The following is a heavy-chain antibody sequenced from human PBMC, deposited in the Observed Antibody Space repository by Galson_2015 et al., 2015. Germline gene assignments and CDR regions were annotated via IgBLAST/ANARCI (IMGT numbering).Heavy chain of an antibody. CDR3: ARRTEQQLSRDYDYYYMDV. V-gene: IGHV5-10-1*01. D-gene: IGHD6-13*01. CDR1: GYSFTSYW. CDR2: IDPSDSYT. Sequence: QSGAEVKKPGESLRLSCKGSGYSFTSYWISWVRQMPGKGLEWMGTIDPSDSYTTYSPSFQGHVTISADKSIGSAYLQWSSLKASDTAMYYCARRTEQQLSRDYDYYYMDVWGKGTSVTVSS. J-gene: IGHJ6*03.